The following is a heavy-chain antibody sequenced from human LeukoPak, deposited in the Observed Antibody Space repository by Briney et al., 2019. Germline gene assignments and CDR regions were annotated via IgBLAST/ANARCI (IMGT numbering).Heavy chain of an antibody. CDR1: GGTFSSYA. D-gene: IGHD6-13*01. J-gene: IGHJ4*02. CDR3: ARGIAAAGVDY. V-gene: IGHV1-69*10. Sequence: SVKVSCKASGGTFSSYAISWVRQAPGQGLEWMGGIIPIFGIANYAQKFQGRVTITADKSTSTAYMELSSLRSEDTAVYYCARGIAAAGVDYWGQGTLVTVSS. CDR2: IIPIFGIA.